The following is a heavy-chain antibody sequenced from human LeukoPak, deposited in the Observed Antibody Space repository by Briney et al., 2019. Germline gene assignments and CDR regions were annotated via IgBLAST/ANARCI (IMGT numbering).Heavy chain of an antibody. CDR1: GGTFSSYA. CDR3: ARDQDIVVVPAAGFDP. J-gene: IGHJ5*02. Sequence: SVNVSCKASGGTFSSYAISWVRQAPGQGLEWMGRIIPIFGTASYAQKFQGRVTITADKSTSTAYMELSSLRSEDTAVYYCARDQDIVVVPAAGFDPWGQGTLVTDSS. V-gene: IGHV1-69*06. D-gene: IGHD2-2*01. CDR2: IIPIFGTA.